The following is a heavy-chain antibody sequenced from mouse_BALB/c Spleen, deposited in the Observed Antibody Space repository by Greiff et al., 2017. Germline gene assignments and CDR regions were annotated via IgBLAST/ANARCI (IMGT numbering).Heavy chain of an antibody. CDR1: GFTFSSYA. CDR2: ISSGGSYT. V-gene: IGHV5-9-4*01. J-gene: IGHJ3*01. CDR3: AREEYGNVFAY. Sequence: EVKVVESGGGLVKPGGSLKLSCAASGFTFSSYAMSWVRQSPEKRLEWVAEISSGGSYTYYPDTVTGRFTISRDNAKNTLYLEMSSLRSEDTAMYYCAREEYGNVFAYWGQGTLVTVSA. D-gene: IGHD2-10*02.